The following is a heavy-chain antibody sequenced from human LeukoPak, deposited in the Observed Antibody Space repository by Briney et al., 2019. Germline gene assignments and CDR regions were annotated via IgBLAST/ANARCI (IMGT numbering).Heavy chain of an antibody. Sequence: GGSLRLSCAASGFTFSDYYMSWIRQAPGKGLEWVSYISSSGSTIYYGDSVNVRFSISRDNDKNSLYPQMNSQRAEDTAVYSCAREAYDFWSGYDIDYWGQGTLVTVSS. J-gene: IGHJ4*02. CDR2: ISSSGSTI. V-gene: IGHV3-11*04. CDR3: AREAYDFWSGYDIDY. CDR1: GFTFSDYY. D-gene: IGHD3-3*01.